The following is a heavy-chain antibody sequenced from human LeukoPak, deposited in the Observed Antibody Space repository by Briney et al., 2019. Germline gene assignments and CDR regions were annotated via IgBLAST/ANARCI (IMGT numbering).Heavy chain of an antibody. V-gene: IGHV4-4*07. J-gene: IGHJ4*02. Sequence: SETPSLTCTVSGGSISDYYLSWIRQPAGKGLEWIGRIHTSGYTNYNPSLKSRVTMSVDTSQNQFSLKLSSVTAADTAVYFCATNYYDTRKPWDWGQGTLVTVSS. D-gene: IGHD3-22*01. CDR3: ATNYYDTRKPWD. CDR1: GGSISDYY. CDR2: IHTSGYT.